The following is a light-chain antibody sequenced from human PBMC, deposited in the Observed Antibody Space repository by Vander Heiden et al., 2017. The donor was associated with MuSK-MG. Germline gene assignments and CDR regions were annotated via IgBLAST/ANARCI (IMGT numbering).Light chain of an antibody. CDR2: NDI. V-gene: IGLV3-21*02. CDR1: TIGAKA. J-gene: IGLJ2*01. Sequence: YVLTQAHSVSVAPGPTARITCGGNTIGAKAVHWYQLRPGQAPVLVVYNDIDRPSGIPERFSGSNSGNTAALAISGVEAGDEADYYCQTWDSGSDHVLFGGGTKLTVL. CDR3: QTWDSGSDHVL.